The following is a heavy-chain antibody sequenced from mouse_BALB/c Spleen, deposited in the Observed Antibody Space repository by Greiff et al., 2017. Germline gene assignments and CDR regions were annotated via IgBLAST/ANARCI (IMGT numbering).Heavy chain of an antibody. D-gene: IGHD2-4*01. CDR3: ARCDYDDYWYFDV. CDR2: ISYSGST. CDR1: GDSITSGY. V-gene: IGHV3-8*02. J-gene: IGHJ1*01. Sequence: EVKVEESGPSLVKPSQTLSLTCSVTGDSITSGYWNWIRKFPGNKLEYMGYISYSGSTYYNPSLKSRISITRDTSKNQYYLQLNSVTTEDTATYYCARCDYDDYWYFDVWGAGTTVTVSS.